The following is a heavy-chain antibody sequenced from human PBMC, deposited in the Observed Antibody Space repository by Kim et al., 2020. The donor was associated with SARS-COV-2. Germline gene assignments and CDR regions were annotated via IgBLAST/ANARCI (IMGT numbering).Heavy chain of an antibody. J-gene: IGHJ6*02. CDR3: ARGQAGSSGWYSDYYGMDV. V-gene: IGHV1-8*01. D-gene: IGHD6-19*01. Sequence: ASVKVSCKASGYTFTSYDINWVRQATGQGLEWMGWMNPNSGNTGYAQKFQGRVTMTRNTSISTAYMELSSLRSEDTAVYYCARGQAGSSGWYSDYYGMDVWGQGTTVTVSS. CDR2: MNPNSGNT. CDR1: GYTFTSYD.